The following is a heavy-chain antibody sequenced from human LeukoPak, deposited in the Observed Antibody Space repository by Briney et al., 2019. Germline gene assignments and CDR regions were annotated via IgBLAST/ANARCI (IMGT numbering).Heavy chain of an antibody. Sequence: SETLSLTCAVSGVAFGEYYLSCIPQAPGKGLEWLGEIKQSGRTNYNPFLESRVNISRGTPKDQFSLWLSSVTAADTAIYYCARGGSAWYIDSWGKGILVSVSS. CDR1: GVAFGEYY. CDR3: ARGGSAWYIDS. V-gene: IGHV4-34*01. D-gene: IGHD6-13*01. J-gene: IGHJ4*02. CDR2: IKQSGRT.